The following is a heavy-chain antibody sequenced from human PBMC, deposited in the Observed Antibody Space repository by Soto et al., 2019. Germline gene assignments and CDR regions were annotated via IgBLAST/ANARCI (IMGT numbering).Heavy chain of an antibody. CDR3: ARWVAGAADC. V-gene: IGHV3-72*01. J-gene: IGHJ4*02. CDR2: TKNKGQSFTI. D-gene: IGHD2-15*01. CDR1: GFASSDHY. Sequence: PGGSLRLSCAASGFASSDHYMDWVHQAPGKGLEWLGRTKNKGQSFTIEYAPSVKGRFIISRDDSKNSVFLQINSLRTDDTAVYYCARWVAGAADCWGQGTQVTVSS.